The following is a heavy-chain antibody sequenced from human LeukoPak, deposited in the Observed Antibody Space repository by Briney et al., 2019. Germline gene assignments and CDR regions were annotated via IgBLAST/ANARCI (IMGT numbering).Heavy chain of an antibody. D-gene: IGHD2-8*02. V-gene: IGHV3-74*01. CDR1: KFSFSSYW. CDR2: INSDGSRT. J-gene: IGHJ5*02. Sequence: GGSLRLSCAASKFSFSSYWMHWVRQAPGKGLVWVSRINSDGSRTNYADSVKGRFTISRDNAKNTLYLQMSSLRAEDTAVYYCARVLTGSWNWFDPWGQGTLVTVSS. CDR3: ARVLTGSWNWFDP.